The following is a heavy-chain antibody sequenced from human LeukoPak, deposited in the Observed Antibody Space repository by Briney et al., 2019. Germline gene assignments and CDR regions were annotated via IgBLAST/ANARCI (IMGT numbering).Heavy chain of an antibody. J-gene: IGHJ4*02. V-gene: IGHV4-39*07. CDR1: GGSISSSSYY. CDR3: ARARREYSYGYRPNEMGHYFDH. CDR2: IYYSGNT. D-gene: IGHD5-18*01. Sequence: SETLSLTCTVSGGSISSSSYYWGWIRQPPGKGLEWIGSIYYSGNTYYNPSLKSRVTISVDTSKNQFSLRLSSVTAADTAVYYCARARREYSYGYRPNEMGHYFDHWGQGTLVTVSS.